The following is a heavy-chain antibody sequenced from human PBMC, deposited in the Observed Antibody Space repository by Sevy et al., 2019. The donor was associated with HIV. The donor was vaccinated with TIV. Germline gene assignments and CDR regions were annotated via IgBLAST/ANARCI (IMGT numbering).Heavy chain of an antibody. Sequence: GGSLRLSCAASGFTFTNFAMSWVRQAPGKGLEWVSGSSGSGGSIYYADSVKGRFTISRDNSKNTLHLQMKSLRAADTAVYDCAKESTYYYDSSGRYFDVWGRGTLVTVSS. V-gene: IGHV3-23*01. D-gene: IGHD3-22*01. CDR2: SSGSGGSI. CDR1: GFTFTNFA. J-gene: IGHJ2*01. CDR3: AKESTYYYDSSGRYFDV.